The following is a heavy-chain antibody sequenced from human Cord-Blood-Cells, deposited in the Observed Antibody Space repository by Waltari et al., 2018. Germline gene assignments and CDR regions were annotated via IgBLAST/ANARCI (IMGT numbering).Heavy chain of an antibody. CDR1: GGSISSSSYY. CDR2: IYYSGST. D-gene: IGHD2-2*01. V-gene: IGHV4-39*01. J-gene: IGHJ4*02. CDR3: ARQDIVVVPAAIGYFDY. Sequence: QLQLQESGPGLVKPSETLSLTCTVSGGSISSSSYYWGWIRQPPGKGLEWIGSIYYSGSTYYNPSLKSRVTISVDTSKNQFSLKLSSVTAADTAVYYCARQDIVVVPAAIGYFDYWGQGTLDTVSS.